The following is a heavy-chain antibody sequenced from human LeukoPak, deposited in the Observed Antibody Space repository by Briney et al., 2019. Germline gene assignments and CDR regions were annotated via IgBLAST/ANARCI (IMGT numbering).Heavy chain of an antibody. D-gene: IGHD3-3*01. V-gene: IGHV3-74*01. Sequence: GGSLRLSCAASGNYWMHWVRQVPGKGLVWVSHINSDGSWTSYADSVKGRFTIPRDNARNSLYLQMNSLRAEDTAVYYCGRGMRSAGWGQGTLVTVSS. CDR2: INSDGSWT. J-gene: IGHJ4*02. CDR1: GNYW. CDR3: GRGMRSAG.